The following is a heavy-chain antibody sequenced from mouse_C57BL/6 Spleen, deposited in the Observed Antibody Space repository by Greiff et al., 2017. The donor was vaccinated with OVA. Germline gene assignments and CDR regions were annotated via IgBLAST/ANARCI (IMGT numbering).Heavy chain of an antibody. V-gene: IGHV1-15*01. Sequence: VQLQQSGAELVRPGASVTLSCKASGYTFNDYEMHWVKQTPVHGLEWIGAIDPETGGTAYNQKFKGKAILTADKSSSTAYMELRSLTSEDSAVYYCTRSPGNYYWYFDVWGTGTTVTVSS. CDR3: TRSPGNYYWYFDV. J-gene: IGHJ1*03. CDR1: GYTFNDYE. CDR2: IDPETGGT. D-gene: IGHD2-1*01.